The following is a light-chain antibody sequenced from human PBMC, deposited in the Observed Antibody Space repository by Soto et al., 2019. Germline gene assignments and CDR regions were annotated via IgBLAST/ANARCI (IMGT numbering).Light chain of an antibody. CDR1: QSISSY. Sequence: EIVLTQSPATLSLSPGERATLSCRASQSISSYLAWYQQKPGQAPRLLISDASNRATGIPARFSGSGSGTDFTLTISSLEPEDFAVYYCQQRSNWPEVYTLGQGTKLEIK. V-gene: IGKV3-11*01. CDR3: QQRSNWPEVYT. CDR2: DAS. J-gene: IGKJ2*01.